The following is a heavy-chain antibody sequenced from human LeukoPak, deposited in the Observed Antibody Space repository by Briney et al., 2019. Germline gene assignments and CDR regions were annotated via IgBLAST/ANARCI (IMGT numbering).Heavy chain of an antibody. D-gene: IGHD4-17*01. CDR1: GGSISSSSYY. J-gene: IGHJ4*02. CDR3: AGGGDYGY. CDR2: IYYSGST. V-gene: IGHV4-39*07. Sequence: PSETLSLTCTVSGGSISSSSYYWGWIRQPPGKGLEWIGSIYYSGSTYYNPSLKSRVTISVDTSKNQFSLKLSSVTAADTAVYYCAGGGDYGYWGQGTLVTVSS.